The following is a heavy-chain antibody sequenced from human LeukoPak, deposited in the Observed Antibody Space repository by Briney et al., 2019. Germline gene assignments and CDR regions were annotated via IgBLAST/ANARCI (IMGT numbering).Heavy chain of an antibody. D-gene: IGHD2-2*01. Sequence: SVKVSCKASGGTFSSYAISWVRQAPGQGLEWMGGTIPIFGTANYAQKFQGRVTITADESTSTAYMELSSLRSEDTAVYYCARDPLTYCSSTSCHPDWGQGTLVTVSS. J-gene: IGHJ4*02. V-gene: IGHV1-69*13. CDR2: TIPIFGTA. CDR1: GGTFSSYA. CDR3: ARDPLTYCSSTSCHPD.